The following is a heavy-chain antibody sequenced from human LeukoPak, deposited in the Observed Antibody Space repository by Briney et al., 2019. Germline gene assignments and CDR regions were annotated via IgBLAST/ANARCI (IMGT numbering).Heavy chain of an antibody. CDR2: ISTSGSA. Sequence: SETLSLTCTVSGGSISSGSYYWSWIRQPAGKGLEWIGRISTSGSANYNPSLKSRVTISVDTSKNQFSLKLSSVTAADTAVYYCARSHLINWFDPWGQGTLVTVSS. J-gene: IGHJ5*02. D-gene: IGHD3-22*01. CDR1: GGSISSGSYY. CDR3: ARSHLINWFDP. V-gene: IGHV4-61*02.